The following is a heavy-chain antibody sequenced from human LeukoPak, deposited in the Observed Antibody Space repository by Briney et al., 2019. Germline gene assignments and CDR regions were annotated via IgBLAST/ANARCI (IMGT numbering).Heavy chain of an antibody. D-gene: IGHD2-15*01. J-gene: IGHJ4*02. Sequence: SETLSLTCSVSGVSVTTSFWNCIRQSPGKGLEWIGYVSSDGTTNYTPALRSRLIMSVDTAKNDISLILTSVTAADTAIYYCARLDCVLEGCYNHWGRGTLVTVSS. CDR3: ARLDCVLEGCYNH. CDR1: GVSVTTSF. CDR2: VSSDGTT. V-gene: IGHV4-59*08.